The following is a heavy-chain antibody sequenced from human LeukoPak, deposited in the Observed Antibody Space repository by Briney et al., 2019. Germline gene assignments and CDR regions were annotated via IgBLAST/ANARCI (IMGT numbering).Heavy chain of an antibody. V-gene: IGHV4-61*02. CDR1: GGSISSGSYY. J-gene: IGHJ4*02. CDR2: IYTSGST. D-gene: IGHD1-1*01. CDR3: ARGTTTPPRYFDY. Sequence: SETLSLTCTVSGGSISSGSYYWSWIRQPAGKGLEWIGRIYTSGSTNYNPSLKSRVTISVDKSKNQFSLKLSSVTAADTAVYYCARGTTTPPRYFDYWGQGTLVTVSS.